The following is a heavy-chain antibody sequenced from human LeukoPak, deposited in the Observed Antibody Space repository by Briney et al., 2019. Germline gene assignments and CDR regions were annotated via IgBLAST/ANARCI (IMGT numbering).Heavy chain of an antibody. J-gene: IGHJ4*02. CDR3: ARAHGYSSSYFDF. CDR1: GFTFSSYT. V-gene: IGHV3-21*01. CDR2: ISSSSSDI. D-gene: IGHD6-13*01. Sequence: GGSLRLSCAASGFTFSSYTMNWVRQAPGKGLEWVSSISSSSSDIYYADSVKGRFTISRDNAKNSLYLQMNSLRAEDTAVYYRARAHGYSSSYFDFWGEGTLVTVSS.